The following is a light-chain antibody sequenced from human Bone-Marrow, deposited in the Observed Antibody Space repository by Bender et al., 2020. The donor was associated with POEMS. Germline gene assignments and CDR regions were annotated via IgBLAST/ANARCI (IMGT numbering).Light chain of an antibody. CDR1: SSDVGGYDY. CDR2: EVS. Sequence: QSALTQPPSASGSPGQSVTISCTGTSSDVGGYDYVSWYQQHPGKAPKLMIYEVSKRPSGVPDRFSGSKSGNTASLTISGLQAEDEADYYCSSYTSSSTLVFGTETKVTVL. V-gene: IGLV2-8*01. J-gene: IGLJ1*01. CDR3: SSYTSSSTLV.